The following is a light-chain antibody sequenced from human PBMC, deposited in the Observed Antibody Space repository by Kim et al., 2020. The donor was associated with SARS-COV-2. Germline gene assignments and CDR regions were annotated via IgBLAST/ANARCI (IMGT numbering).Light chain of an antibody. V-gene: IGKV1-12*01. CDR3: QQANSFPVT. CDR1: QGISSW. CDR2: AAS. Sequence: AAVGYRVTSTCRSSQGISSWLAWYQQKPGKAPKLLIYAASSLQSGVPSRFSGSGSGTDFTLTISSLQPDDFATYYCQQANSFPVTFGPGTKVDIK. J-gene: IGKJ3*01.